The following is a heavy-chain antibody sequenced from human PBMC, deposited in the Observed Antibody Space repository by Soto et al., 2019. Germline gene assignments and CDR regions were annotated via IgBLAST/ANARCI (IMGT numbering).Heavy chain of an antibody. CDR3: ARHPMVRGVHFDY. J-gene: IGHJ4*02. Sequence: QLQLQESGPGLVKPSETLSLTCTVSGGSISSSSYYWGWIRQPPGKGLEWIGSIYYSGSTYYNPSLKSRVTISVDTSKNQFSLKLSSVTAADTAVYYCARHPMVRGVHFDYWGQGTLVTVSS. D-gene: IGHD3-10*01. CDR2: IYYSGST. CDR1: GGSISSSSYY. V-gene: IGHV4-39*01.